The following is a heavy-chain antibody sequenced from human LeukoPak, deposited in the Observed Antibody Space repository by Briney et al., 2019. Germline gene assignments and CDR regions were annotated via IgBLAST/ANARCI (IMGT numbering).Heavy chain of an antibody. Sequence: ASVKVSCTASGYTFTNYHINWVRQASGQGLEWMTWINPDTGDKGYARKFQDRVTITTDTSISTAYMELSSLSSEDTAVYFCARTTSMTASGYDYWGQGTLVTVSS. CDR2: INPDTGDK. V-gene: IGHV1-8*03. CDR1: GYTFTNYH. D-gene: IGHD2-21*02. CDR3: ARTTSMTASGYDY. J-gene: IGHJ4*02.